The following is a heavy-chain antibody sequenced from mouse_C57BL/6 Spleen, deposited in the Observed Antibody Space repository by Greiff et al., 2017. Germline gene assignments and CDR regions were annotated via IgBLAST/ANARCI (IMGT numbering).Heavy chain of an antibody. CDR1: GYAFSNYW. J-gene: IGHJ3*01. D-gene: IGHD2-4*01. CDR2: IDPGDGGT. CDR3: AGGYGLRRAWFAY. Sequence: QVQLQQSGPELVKPGASVKISCKASGYAFSNYWMNWVKQRPGKGLEWIGQIDPGDGGTNYNGKFKGKATLTADKSSSTAYMKLRSLTSEDAAVYFCAGGYGLRRAWFAYWGQGTLVTVSA. V-gene: IGHV1-80*01.